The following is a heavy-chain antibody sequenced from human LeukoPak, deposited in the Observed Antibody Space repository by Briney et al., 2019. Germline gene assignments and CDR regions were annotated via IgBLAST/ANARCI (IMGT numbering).Heavy chain of an antibody. J-gene: IGHJ4*02. CDR2: ISSSSSYI. CDR1: GFTFSNYW. Sequence: GGSLRLSCAASGFTFSNYWMHWVRQAPGKGLEWVSSISSSSSYIYYADSVKGRFTISRDNAKNSLYLQMNSLRAEDTAVYYCAREVATGIVPYWGQGTLVTVSS. CDR3: AREVATGIVPY. V-gene: IGHV3-21*01. D-gene: IGHD1-26*01.